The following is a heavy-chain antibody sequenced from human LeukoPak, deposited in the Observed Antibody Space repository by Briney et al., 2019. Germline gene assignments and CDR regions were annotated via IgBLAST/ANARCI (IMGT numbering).Heavy chain of an antibody. Sequence: PGGSLRLSCAASGFTFSSYAMHWVRQAPGKGLEWVAVISYDGSNKYYADSVKGRFTISRDNSKNTLYLQMNSLRAEDTAVYYCASGTGDRSDFDYWGQGTLVTVSS. D-gene: IGHD7-27*01. CDR3: ASGTGDRSDFDY. CDR1: GFTFSSYA. J-gene: IGHJ4*02. CDR2: ISYDGSNK. V-gene: IGHV3-30-3*01.